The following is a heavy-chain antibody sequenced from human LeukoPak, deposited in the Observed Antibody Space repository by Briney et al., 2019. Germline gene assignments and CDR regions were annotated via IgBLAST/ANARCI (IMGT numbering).Heavy chain of an antibody. CDR3: ARGAPASDAFDI. V-gene: IGHV3-48*03. CDR1: GFTFSSYE. Sequence: PGGSLRLSCAASGFTFSSYEMNWVRQARGKGLEWVSYISSSGSTIYYADSVKGRFTISRDNAKSSLYLQMNSLRAEDTAVYYCARGAPASDAFDIWGQGTMVTVSS. J-gene: IGHJ3*02. D-gene: IGHD2-2*01. CDR2: ISSSGSTI.